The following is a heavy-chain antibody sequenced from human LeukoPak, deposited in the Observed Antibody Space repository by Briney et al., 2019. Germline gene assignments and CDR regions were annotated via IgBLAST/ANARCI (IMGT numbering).Heavy chain of an antibody. D-gene: IGHD6-19*01. Sequence: ASVKVSCKVSGYTLTELSMHWVRQAPGKGLVWMGGFDPEDGETIYAQKFQGRVTMPEDTSTDTAYMELSSLRSEDTAVYYCATDLESSGWYYFDYWGQGTLVTVSS. V-gene: IGHV1-24*01. J-gene: IGHJ4*02. CDR3: ATDLESSGWYYFDY. CDR2: FDPEDGET. CDR1: GYTLTELS.